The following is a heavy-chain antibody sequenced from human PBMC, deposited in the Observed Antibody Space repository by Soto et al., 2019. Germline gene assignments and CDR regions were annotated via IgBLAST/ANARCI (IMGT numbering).Heavy chain of an antibody. CDR3: ARESERLLGY. Sequence: QVQVVESGGGVVQPGRSLTLSCAASGFTFSSDAMHWVRQAPGKGLEWMAVIWYDGSNEYYADSVKGRFTISRDNSKNTLYLQMNSLRVEDTAVYYCARESERLLGYWGQGTLVTVSS. J-gene: IGHJ4*02. D-gene: IGHD3-3*01. CDR2: IWYDGSNE. CDR1: GFTFSSDA. V-gene: IGHV3-30*04.